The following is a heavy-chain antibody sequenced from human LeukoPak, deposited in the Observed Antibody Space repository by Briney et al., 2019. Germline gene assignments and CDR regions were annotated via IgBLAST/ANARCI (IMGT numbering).Heavy chain of an antibody. D-gene: IGHD3-3*01. J-gene: IGHJ5*02. Sequence: PSETLSLTCAVYGGSFSGYYWSWIRQPPGKGLEWIGEINHSGSTNYNPSLKSRVTIPVDTSKNQFSLKLSSVTAADTAVYYCARGRNFWSGYYISWGQGTLVTVSS. CDR1: GGSFSGYY. V-gene: IGHV4-34*01. CDR3: ARGRNFWSGYYIS. CDR2: INHSGST.